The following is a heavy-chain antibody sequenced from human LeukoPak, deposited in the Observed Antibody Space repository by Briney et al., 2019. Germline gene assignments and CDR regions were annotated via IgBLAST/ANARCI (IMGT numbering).Heavy chain of an antibody. CDR1: GYTFTSYG. CDR2: ISAYNGNT. Sequence: ASVKVSCKASGYTFTSYGISWVRQAPGQGLEWIGWISAYNGNTNYAQKLQGRVTMTTDTSTSTAYMELRSLRSDDTAVYYCARDYRGCSSTSCYHGLDWFDPWGQGTLVTVSS. V-gene: IGHV1-18*01. J-gene: IGHJ5*02. D-gene: IGHD2-2*01. CDR3: ARDYRGCSSTSCYHGLDWFDP.